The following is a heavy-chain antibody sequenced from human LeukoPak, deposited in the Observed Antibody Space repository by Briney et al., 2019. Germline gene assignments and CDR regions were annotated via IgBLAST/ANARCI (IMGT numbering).Heavy chain of an antibody. J-gene: IGHJ3*02. V-gene: IGHV3-21*01. CDR3: AVAYYYGSGDAFDI. CDR2: INSDSNYI. CDR1: GFTFRSYS. Sequence: GGSLRLSCAASGFTFRSYSMNWVRQAPGKGLEWVSSINSDSNYIYYADSVQGRFTISGDNAKNSLYLQMNSLRAEDTAAYYCAVAYYYGSGDAFDIWGQGTRVTVSS. D-gene: IGHD3-10*01.